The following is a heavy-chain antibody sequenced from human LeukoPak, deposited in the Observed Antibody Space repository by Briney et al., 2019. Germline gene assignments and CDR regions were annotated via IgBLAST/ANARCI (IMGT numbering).Heavy chain of an antibody. V-gene: IGHV4-30-2*01. CDR1: GGSISSGGYY. Sequence: SQTLSLTCTVSGGSISSGGYYWSWIRQPPGKGLEWIGFIYHSGSTYYNPSLKSRVTISVDRSKNQFSLKLSSVTAADTAVYYCARDQSSTFYFDYWGQGTLVTVSS. CDR2: IYHSGST. D-gene: IGHD3-10*01. CDR3: ARDQSSTFYFDY. J-gene: IGHJ4*02.